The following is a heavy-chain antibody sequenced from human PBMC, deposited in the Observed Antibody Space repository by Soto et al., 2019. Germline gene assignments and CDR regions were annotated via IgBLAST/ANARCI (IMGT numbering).Heavy chain of an antibody. Sequence: VASVKVSCKASGYTFSGYRMHCVRQAPGQGLEWMGIINPSGGATTYAQKFQGRVTMTRNTSTSTVYMDLSSLTSEDTAVYYCARDGPHRWIDYWGQGTLVTVSS. V-gene: IGHV1-46*01. CDR1: GYTFSGYR. CDR3: ARDGPHRWIDY. J-gene: IGHJ4*02. CDR2: INPSGGAT.